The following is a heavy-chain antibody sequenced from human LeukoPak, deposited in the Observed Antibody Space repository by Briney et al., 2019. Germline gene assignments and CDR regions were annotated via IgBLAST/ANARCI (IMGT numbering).Heavy chain of an antibody. V-gene: IGHV3-30*02. D-gene: IGHD6-13*01. J-gene: IGHJ2*01. CDR2: IRYDGSNK. CDR1: GFTFSSYG. CDR3: AKDPILDVSYSSSWYEIPHWYFDL. Sequence: GGSLRLSCAASGFTFSSYGMHWVRQAPGKGLEWVAFIRYDGSNKYYADSVKGRFTISRDNSKNTLYLQMNSLRAEDTAVYYCAKDPILDVSYSSSWYEIPHWYFDLWGRGTLVTVSS.